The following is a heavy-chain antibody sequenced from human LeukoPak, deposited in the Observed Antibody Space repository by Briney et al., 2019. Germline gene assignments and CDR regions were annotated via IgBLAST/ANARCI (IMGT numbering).Heavy chain of an antibody. V-gene: IGHV3-48*03. CDR2: ISNSGSTT. CDR3: ARDLSSSWYGLDY. J-gene: IGHJ4*02. D-gene: IGHD6-13*01. CDR1: GFTFSSYE. Sequence: GGSLRLSCAASGFTFSSYEMNWVRQAPGKGLEWVSYISNSGSTTYYADSVKGRFTISRDNAKNSLYLQMNSLRAEDTAVYYCARDLSSSWYGLDYWGQGTLVTVSS.